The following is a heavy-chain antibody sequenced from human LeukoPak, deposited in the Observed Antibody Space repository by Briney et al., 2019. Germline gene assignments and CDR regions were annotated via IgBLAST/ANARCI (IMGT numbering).Heavy chain of an antibody. CDR3: AKDRTATPDAFDI. CDR1: AFTFGDYA. V-gene: IGHV3-9*01. CDR2: ISWNSGLI. J-gene: IGHJ3*02. D-gene: IGHD2-15*01. Sequence: PPGRSLRLSCVASAFTFGDYAMHWVRQAPGKGLEWVSGISWNSGLIGYADSVKGRFTISRDNTKNSLYLQMNSLRTEDTALYYCAKDRTATPDAFDIWGQGTVVTVSS.